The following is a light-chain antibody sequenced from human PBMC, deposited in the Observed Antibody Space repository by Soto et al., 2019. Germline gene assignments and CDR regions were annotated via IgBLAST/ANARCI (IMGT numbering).Light chain of an antibody. V-gene: IGKV3-20*01. J-gene: IGKJ1*01. CDR1: QSVSNNY. Sequence: IVLTQSPGTLSLSPGERATLSCRASQSVSNNYLARYQQKPGQAPRPLIYGASNRATGIPDRCSGRGSGTYFTLTISRLEPEDFAVYYCQQYGSSGTFGQGTKVDIK. CDR2: GAS. CDR3: QQYGSSGT.